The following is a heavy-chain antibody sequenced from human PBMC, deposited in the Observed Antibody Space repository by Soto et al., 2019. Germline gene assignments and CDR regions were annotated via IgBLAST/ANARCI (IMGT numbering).Heavy chain of an antibody. CDR3: ARARKGSGSDYYYHYGMDV. CDR1: GGSFSDYY. CDR2: INHSGST. D-gene: IGHD3-3*01. Sequence: SETLSLTCSVYGGSFSDYYWSWIRQPPGKGLEWIGEINHSGSTNYNPSLESRVTISVHTSKNQFSLKLSSVTAADTAVYYCARARKGSGSDYYYHYGMDVWGKGTTVTVS. J-gene: IGHJ6*04. V-gene: IGHV4-34*01.